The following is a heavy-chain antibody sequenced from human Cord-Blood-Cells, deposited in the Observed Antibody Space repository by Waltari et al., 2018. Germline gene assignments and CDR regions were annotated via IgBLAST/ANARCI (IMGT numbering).Heavy chain of an antibody. CDR1: GGTFSSYA. CDR3: ASTAGDMVSYYYYGMDV. D-gene: IGHD3-10*01. V-gene: IGHV1-69*06. Sequence: QVQLVQSGAAVKKPGSSVKVSCKASGGTFSSYAISWVRQAPGQGLEWMGGIIPIFGTANYAQKFQGRVTITADKSTSTAYMELSSLRSEDTAVYYCASTAGDMVSYYYYGMDVWGQGTTVTVSS. CDR2: IIPIFGTA. J-gene: IGHJ6*02.